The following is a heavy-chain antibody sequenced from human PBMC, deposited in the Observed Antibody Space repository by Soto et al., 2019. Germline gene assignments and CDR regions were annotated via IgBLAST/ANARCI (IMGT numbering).Heavy chain of an antibody. V-gene: IGHV3-23*01. D-gene: IGHD3-10*01. J-gene: IGHJ4*02. Sequence: EVALLDSGGHLVQPGGSLRLSCEGSGFSFPDYDMNWVRQTPGKGLEWVAAVGRFGNTYYRDSVRGRFTVSGDNSRNTVYLQMDRLRVEDTAVYFCAKEGRLRSPAGDYFDSWAQGSLVTVSS. CDR1: GFSFPDYD. CDR2: VGRFGNT. CDR3: AKEGRLRSPAGDYFDS.